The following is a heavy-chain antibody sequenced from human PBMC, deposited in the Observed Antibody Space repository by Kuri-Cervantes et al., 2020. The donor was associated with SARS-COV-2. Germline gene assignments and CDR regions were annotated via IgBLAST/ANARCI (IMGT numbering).Heavy chain of an antibody. CDR1: GGTFSSYA. J-gene: IGHJ6*02. CDR3: ARGGDFWYFYYGMDV. D-gene: IGHD3-3*01. Sequence: ASVKVSCKASGGTFSSYAISWVRQAPGQRLEWMGWINAGNGNTKYSQKFQGRVTITRDTSASTAYMELSSLRSEDTAVYYCARGGDFWYFYYGMDVWGQGTTVTVFS. V-gene: IGHV1-3*01. CDR2: INAGNGNT.